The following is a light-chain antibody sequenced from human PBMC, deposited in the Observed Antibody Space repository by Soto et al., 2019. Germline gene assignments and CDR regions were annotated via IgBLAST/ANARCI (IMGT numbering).Light chain of an antibody. CDR2: GAS. Sequence: EIVLTQSPGTLSLSPGERATLSCRASQSVSSSYLAWYQQKPGQTPRLLIYGASSRATGIPDRFSGGGSGTDFTLTISRLEPEDFAVYYCQHYGSVPRTFGQGTKVEIK. V-gene: IGKV3-20*01. CDR1: QSVSSSY. J-gene: IGKJ1*01. CDR3: QHYGSVPRT.